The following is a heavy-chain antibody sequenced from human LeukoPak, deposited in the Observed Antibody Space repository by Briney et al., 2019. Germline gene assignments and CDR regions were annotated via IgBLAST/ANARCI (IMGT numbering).Heavy chain of an antibody. D-gene: IGHD4-17*01. Sequence: GGSLRLSCAASGFTFSSYSMNWVRQAPGKGLEWVSSISSSSSYIYYADSVKGRFTISRDNSKNTLCLQMNSLRVEDTAIYYCAKYIGGSTVTRGFDYWGQGTLVTVSS. CDR1: GFTFSSYS. CDR3: AKYIGGSTVTRGFDY. CDR2: ISSSSSYI. J-gene: IGHJ4*02. V-gene: IGHV3-21*04.